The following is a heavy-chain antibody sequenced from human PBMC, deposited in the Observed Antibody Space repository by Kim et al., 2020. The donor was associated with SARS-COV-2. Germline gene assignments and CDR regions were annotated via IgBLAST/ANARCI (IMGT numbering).Heavy chain of an antibody. V-gene: IGHV4-59*01. Sequence: SETLSLTCTVSGGSISSYYWSWIRQPPGKGLEWIGYIYYSGSTNYNPSLKSRVTISVDTSKNQFSLKLSSVTAADTAVYYCARAQGDCYSYWGQGTLVTVSS. CDR2: IYYSGST. D-gene: IGHD2-21*01. J-gene: IGHJ4*02. CDR1: GGSISSYY. CDR3: ARAQGDCYSY.